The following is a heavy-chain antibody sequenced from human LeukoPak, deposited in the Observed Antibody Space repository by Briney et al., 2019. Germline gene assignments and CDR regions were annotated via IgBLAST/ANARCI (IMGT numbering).Heavy chain of an antibody. CDR2: INQDGSEK. CDR1: GFTFSIHW. Sequence: GGSLRLSCAASGFTFSIHWMSWVRQAPGKGLEWVANINQDGSEKYYVDSVKGRFTISRDNAKNSLYPQMNSLRAEDTAVYYCARAPRYWGQGTLVTVSS. V-gene: IGHV3-7*01. J-gene: IGHJ4*02. CDR3: ARAPRY.